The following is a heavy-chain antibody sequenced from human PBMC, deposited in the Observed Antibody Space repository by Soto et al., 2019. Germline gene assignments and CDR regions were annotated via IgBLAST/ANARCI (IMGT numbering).Heavy chain of an antibody. J-gene: IGHJ4*02. CDR3: ARGPSGDDN. Sequence: SETLSLTCSVSGGSISNYYWSWIRQPPGKGLEWIGYIYYTGTTNYNPSLKSRVTISVDTSKNQFSLNLSSVTAADTAVYYCARGPSGDDNWGQGTLVTASS. CDR1: GGSISNYY. CDR2: IYYTGTT. V-gene: IGHV4-59*01. D-gene: IGHD2-21*01.